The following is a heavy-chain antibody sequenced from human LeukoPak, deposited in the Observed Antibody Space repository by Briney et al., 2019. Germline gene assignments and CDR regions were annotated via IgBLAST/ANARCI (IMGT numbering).Heavy chain of an antibody. CDR2: INHSGST. Sequence: SETLSLTCAVYGGSFSGYYWSWIRQPPGKELEWIGEINHSGSTNYNPSLKSRVTISVDTSKNQLSLKLSSVTAADTAVYYCARARDSYCGGDCYPDAFDIWGQGTMVTVSS. CDR1: GGSFSGYY. D-gene: IGHD2-21*02. CDR3: ARARDSYCGGDCYPDAFDI. V-gene: IGHV4-34*01. J-gene: IGHJ3*02.